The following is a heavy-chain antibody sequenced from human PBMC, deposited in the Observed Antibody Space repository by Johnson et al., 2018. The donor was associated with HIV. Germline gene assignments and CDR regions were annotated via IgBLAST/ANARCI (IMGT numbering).Heavy chain of an antibody. J-gene: IGHJ3*02. CDR2: IWYDGSNK. CDR3: ARWVGDIVVVPAAADAFDI. CDR1: GSPSNYYG. D-gene: IGHD2-2*01. V-gene: IGHV3-33*01. Sequence: QVQLVESGGGVVQPGGSLRLSCAASGSPSNYYGMHWVRQPPGKGLEWVALIWYDGSNKSYANSVKGRFTISRDNAKNSLYLQMNSLRAEDTALYYCARWVGDIVVVPAAADAFDIWGQGTMVTVSS.